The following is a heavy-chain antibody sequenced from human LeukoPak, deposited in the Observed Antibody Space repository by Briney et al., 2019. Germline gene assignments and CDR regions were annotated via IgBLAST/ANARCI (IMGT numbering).Heavy chain of an antibody. V-gene: IGHV4-59*01. D-gene: IGHD3-22*01. J-gene: IGHJ4*02. CDR2: IYYSGST. CDR1: GGSISSYY. Sequence: PSQTLSLTCTVSGGSISSYYWSWIRQPPGKGLEWIGYIYYSGSTNYNPSLKSRVTISVDTSKNQFSLKLSSVTAADTAVYYCARGKHYYDSSGYGYWGQGTLVTVST. CDR3: ARGKHYYDSSGYGY.